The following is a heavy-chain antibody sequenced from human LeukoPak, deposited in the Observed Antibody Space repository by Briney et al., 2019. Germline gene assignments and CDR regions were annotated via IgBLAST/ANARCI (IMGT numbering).Heavy chain of an antibody. CDR3: ARHEQAAYGGNCWFDP. D-gene: IGHD4-23*01. J-gene: IGHJ5*02. CDR2: IYYSGST. V-gene: IGHV4-39*01. CDR1: GGSISSSSYY. Sequence: SETLSLSCTVSGGSISSSSYYWGWIRQPPGKGLEWLGSIYYSGSTYYNPSLKSRVTISVDTSKNQFSLKLSSVTAADTAVYYCARHEQAAYGGNCWFDPWGQGTLVTVSS.